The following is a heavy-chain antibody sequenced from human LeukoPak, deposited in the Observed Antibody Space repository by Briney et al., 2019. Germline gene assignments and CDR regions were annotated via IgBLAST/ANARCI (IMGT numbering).Heavy chain of an antibody. CDR1: GGPISNYQ. CDR3: ARVGVDDSGNIIKYFFDY. J-gene: IGHJ4*02. D-gene: IGHD4-23*01. Sequence: PSETLSLTCTLSGGPISNYQWSWIRQPPGKGLEWIGNIYYSGTANYNPSLKSRVIISVDTSKNQFSLKLSPVTAADTAVYYCARVGVDDSGNIIKYFFDYWGQGTLVTVSS. V-gene: IGHV4-59*01. CDR2: IYYSGTA.